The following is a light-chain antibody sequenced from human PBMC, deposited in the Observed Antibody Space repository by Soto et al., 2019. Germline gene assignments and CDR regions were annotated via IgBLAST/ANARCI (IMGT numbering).Light chain of an antibody. V-gene: IGKV1-27*01. CDR1: QGISNF. CDR2: GAS. J-gene: IGKJ4*01. Sequence: DIQMTQSPSSLSASVGDRVTITCRASQGISNFLAWYQQRPGPVPDLLLYGASTLQSGVPSRFSGSGSGTDFTLTISSLQPEDVATYYCQQYTSVPLTFGGGTKVEIK. CDR3: QQYTSVPLT.